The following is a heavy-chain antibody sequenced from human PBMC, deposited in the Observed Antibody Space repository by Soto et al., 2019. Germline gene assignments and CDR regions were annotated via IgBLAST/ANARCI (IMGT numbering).Heavy chain of an antibody. V-gene: IGHV1-46*03. J-gene: IGHJ6*03. CDR1: GYTFTSYY. CDR2: IHPSGGST. D-gene: IGHD3-3*01. Sequence: QVQLVQSGAEVKKPGASVKVSCKASGYTFTSYYMHWVRQAPGQGLEWMGIIHPSGGSTSYAQKSQGRVTMTRDTSTSTVYMELSSLRSEDTAVYYCARDAITIFGLVIKYYYYYMDVWGKGTTVTVSS. CDR3: ARDAITIFGLVIKYYYYYMDV.